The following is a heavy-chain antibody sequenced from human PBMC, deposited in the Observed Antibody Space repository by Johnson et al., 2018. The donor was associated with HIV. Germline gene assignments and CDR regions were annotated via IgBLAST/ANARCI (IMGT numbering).Heavy chain of an antibody. CDR3: ARQQLSRNVAFDI. V-gene: IGHV3-15*01. Sequence: VQLVESGGGLVKPGGSLRLSCAASGFTFSNAWMSWVRQAPGKGLEWVGRIKSKTDGGTTDYAAPVKGRFTISRDNAKNSLYLQMNSLRAEDTAVYYCARQQLSRNVAFDIWGQGTMVTVSS. CDR2: IKSKTDGGTT. D-gene: IGHD6-13*01. J-gene: IGHJ3*02. CDR1: GFTFSNAW.